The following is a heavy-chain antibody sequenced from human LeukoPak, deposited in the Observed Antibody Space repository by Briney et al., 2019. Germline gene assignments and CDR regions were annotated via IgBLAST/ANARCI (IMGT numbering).Heavy chain of an antibody. CDR3: ARGEGGSFHFDY. D-gene: IGHD1-26*01. Sequence: GGSLRLSCAASGFTFRSYAMSWVRQAPGKGLEWVANIKQDGSEKYYVDSVKGRFTISRDNAKNSLYLQMNSLRAEDTAVHYCARGEGGSFHFDYWGQGTLVTVSS. CDR2: IKQDGSEK. V-gene: IGHV3-7*01. CDR1: GFTFRSYA. J-gene: IGHJ4*02.